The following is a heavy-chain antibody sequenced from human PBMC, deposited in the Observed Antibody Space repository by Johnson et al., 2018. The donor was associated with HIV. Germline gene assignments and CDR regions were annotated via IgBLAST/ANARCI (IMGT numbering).Heavy chain of an antibody. V-gene: IGHV3-11*04. D-gene: IGHD6-6*01. CDR1: GFRFSDHY. CDR3: ARSGAASIAARGDAFDI. J-gene: IGHJ3*02. CDR2: ISTSGSTI. Sequence: QVQLVESGGGLVKPGGSLRLSCEASGFRFSDHYMSWIRQAPGKGLEWISYISTSGSTIYYADSVKGRFTISRDNAKNSLYLQMNSLRVEDTAVYYCARSGAASIAARGDAFDIWGQGTMVTVSS.